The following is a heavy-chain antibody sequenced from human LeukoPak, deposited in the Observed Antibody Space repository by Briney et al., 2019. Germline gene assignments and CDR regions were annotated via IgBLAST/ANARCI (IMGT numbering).Heavy chain of an antibody. CDR2: INPNSGGT. J-gene: IGHJ3*02. CDR1: GYTFTGYY. CDR3: AISLGIAVAGGAIDI. Sequence: ASVKVSCKTSGYTFTGYYMHWVRQAPGQGLEWMGWINPNSGGTNYAQKFQGRVTMTRDTSISTAYIELSRLRSDDTAVYYCAISLGIAVAGGAIDIWGQGTMVTVSS. D-gene: IGHD6-19*01. V-gene: IGHV1-2*02.